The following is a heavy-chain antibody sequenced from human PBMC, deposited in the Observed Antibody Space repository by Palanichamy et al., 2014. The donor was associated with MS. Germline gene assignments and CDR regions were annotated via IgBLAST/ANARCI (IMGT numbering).Heavy chain of an antibody. CDR1: GYTFTSYV. V-gene: IGHV1-3*01. CDR2: INAGNGNT. D-gene: IGHD5-18*01. J-gene: IGHJ4*02. Sequence: QVQLVQSGAEVKKPGASVKVSCKASGYTFTSYVMHWVRQAPGQRLEWMGWINAGNGNTKYSQKFQGRVTITRDTSASTAYMELSSLRSEDTPVYYCARGGGYSSQYFDYWGQGTLVTVSS. CDR3: ARGGGYSSQYFDY.